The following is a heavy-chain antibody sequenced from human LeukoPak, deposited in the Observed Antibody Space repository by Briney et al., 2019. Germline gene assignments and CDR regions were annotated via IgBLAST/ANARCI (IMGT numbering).Heavy chain of an antibody. CDR2: FDPEDGET. V-gene: IGHV1-24*01. J-gene: IGHJ2*01. CDR3: ATSGYYGSGSYLYWYFDL. Sequence: ASVKVSCKVSGCTLTELSMHWVRQAPGKGLEWVGGFDPEDGETIYAQKFQGRVTMTEDTSTDTAYMELSSLRSEDTAVYYCATSGYYGSGSYLYWYFDLWGRGTLVTVSS. CDR1: GCTLTELS. D-gene: IGHD3-10*01.